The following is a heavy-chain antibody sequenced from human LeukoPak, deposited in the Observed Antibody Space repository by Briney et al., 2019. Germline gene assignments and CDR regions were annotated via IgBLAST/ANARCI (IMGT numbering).Heavy chain of an antibody. CDR3: ARDLGYSSGWDDY. CDR1: GGTFNSYA. J-gene: IGHJ4*02. CDR2: IIPIFGTA. Sequence: GASVKVSCKASGGTFNSYAISRVRQAPGQGLEWMGGIIPIFGTANYAQKFQGRVTITADESTSTAYMELRSLRSDDTAVYYCARDLGYSSGWDDYRGQGTLVTVSS. V-gene: IGHV1-69*13. D-gene: IGHD6-19*01.